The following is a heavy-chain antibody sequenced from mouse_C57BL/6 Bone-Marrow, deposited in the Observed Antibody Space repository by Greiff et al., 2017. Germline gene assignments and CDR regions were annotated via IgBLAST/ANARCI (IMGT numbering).Heavy chain of an antibody. J-gene: IGHJ3*01. D-gene: IGHD2-2*01. V-gene: IGHV2-9-1*01. Sequence: QVQLQQSGPGLVAPSQCLSITCTVSGFSLTSYAISWVRQPPGKGLEWLGVICTGGGTNYNSALKSRLSISKDNSKSQVFLKMNSLQTDDTARYYCARNFYYGYSWFAYWGQGTLVTVAA. CDR2: ICTGGGT. CDR3: ARNFYYGYSWFAY. CDR1: GFSLTSYA.